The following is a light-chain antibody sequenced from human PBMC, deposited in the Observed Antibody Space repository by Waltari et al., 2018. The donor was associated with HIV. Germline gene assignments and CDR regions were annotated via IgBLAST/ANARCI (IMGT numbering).Light chain of an antibody. Sequence: TQIPLSLTVSPGEPASISFRATESLRHSNGRVYLDWYVQRPGQTPLLLIYLASNRASGVPDRFVGTGSGTDFTLRITRVEAADVGTYFCLQNIRAPFAFGQGT. V-gene: IGKV2-28*01. J-gene: IGKJ2*01. CDR3: LQNIRAPFA. CDR1: ESLRHSNGRVY. CDR2: LAS.